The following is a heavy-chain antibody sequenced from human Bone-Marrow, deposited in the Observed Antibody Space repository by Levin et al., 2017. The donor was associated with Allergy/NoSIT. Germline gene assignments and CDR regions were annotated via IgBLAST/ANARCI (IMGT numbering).Heavy chain of an antibody. CDR2: IRSKAYGGTT. CDR1: GFTFGDYA. D-gene: IGHD3-9*01. V-gene: IGHV3-49*03. Sequence: PGGSLRLSCTASGFTFGDYAMSWFRQAPGKGLEWVGFIRSKAYGGTTEYAASVKGRFTISRDDSKSIAYLQMNSLKTEDTAVYYCTSSDYDILTGYTAFDSWGQGTMVTVSS. J-gene: IGHJ3*02. CDR3: TSSDYDILTGYTAFDS.